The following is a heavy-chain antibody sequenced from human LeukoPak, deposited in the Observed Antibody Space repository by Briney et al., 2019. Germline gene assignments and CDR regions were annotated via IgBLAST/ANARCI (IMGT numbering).Heavy chain of an antibody. J-gene: IGHJ5*02. CDR3: ARAMPGYGSGSYYTGTSRFDP. D-gene: IGHD3-10*01. V-gene: IGHV1-46*01. CDR1: GYTFTSYY. CDR2: INPSGGST. Sequence: ASVKVSCKASGYTFTSYYMHWVRQAPGQGLEWMGIINPSGGSTSYAQKFQGRVTMTRDTSTSTDYMELSSLRSEDTALYYCARAMPGYGSGSYYTGTSRFDPWGQGTLVTVSS.